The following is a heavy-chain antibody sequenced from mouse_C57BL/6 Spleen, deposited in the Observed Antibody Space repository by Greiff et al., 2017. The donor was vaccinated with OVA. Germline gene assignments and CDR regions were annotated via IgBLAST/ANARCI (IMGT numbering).Heavy chain of an antibody. J-gene: IGHJ2*01. CDR3: ASDLY. V-gene: IGHV3-6*01. CDR2: ISYDGSN. Sequence: DVKLQESGPGLVKPSQSLSLTCSVTGYSITSGYYWNWIRQFPGNKLEWMGYISYDGSNNYNPSLKNRISITRDTSKNQFFLKLNSVTTEDTATYYCASDLYWGQGTTLTVSS. CDR1: GYSITSGYY.